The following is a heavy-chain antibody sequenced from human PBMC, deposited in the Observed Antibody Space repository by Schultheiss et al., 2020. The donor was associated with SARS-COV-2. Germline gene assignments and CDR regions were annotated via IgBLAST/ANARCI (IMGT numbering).Heavy chain of an antibody. CDR1: GFTFSSYA. CDR2: ISYDGSNK. V-gene: IGHV3-30*04. Sequence: GGSLRLSCAASGFTFSSYAMHWVRQAPGKGLEWVAVISYDGSNKYYADSVKGRFTISRDNSKNMLYLQMDSLRADDTAVYYCARDITSHYCDFWGQGTLVTVSS. CDR3: ARDITSHYCDF. J-gene: IGHJ4*02.